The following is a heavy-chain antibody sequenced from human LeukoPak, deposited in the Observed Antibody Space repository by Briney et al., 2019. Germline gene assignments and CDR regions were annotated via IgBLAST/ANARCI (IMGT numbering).Heavy chain of an antibody. V-gene: IGHV4-38-2*02. D-gene: IGHD6-19*01. CDR2: IYHSGST. CDR3: ARAEFSSGDFDY. Sequence: SETLSLTCTVSNYSIRSNYFWGWIRQPPGKGLEWIGSIYHSGSTYYNPSLKSRVTISVDTSNNQFSLRLSSVTAADTAVYYCARAEFSSGDFDYWGQGTLVTVSS. CDR1: NYSIRSNYF. J-gene: IGHJ4*02.